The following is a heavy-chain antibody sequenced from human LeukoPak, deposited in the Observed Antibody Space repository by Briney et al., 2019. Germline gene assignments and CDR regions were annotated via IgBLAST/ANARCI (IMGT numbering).Heavy chain of an antibody. Sequence: SVKVSCKASGGTFSSYAISWVRQAPGQGLEWMGRIIPILGIANYAQKFQGRVTITADKSTSTAYMELSSLRSEDTAVYYRARGERWGDYWGQGTLVTVSS. CDR3: ARGERWGDY. CDR2: IIPILGIA. J-gene: IGHJ4*02. D-gene: IGHD5-24*01. CDR1: GGTFSSYA. V-gene: IGHV1-69*04.